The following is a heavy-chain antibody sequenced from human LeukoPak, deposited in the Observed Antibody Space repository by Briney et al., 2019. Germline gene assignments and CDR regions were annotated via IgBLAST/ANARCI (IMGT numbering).Heavy chain of an antibody. V-gene: IGHV6-1*01. CDR1: GDSVSSNSVA. CDR3: ARVVSREWFFDY. D-gene: IGHD3-3*01. CDR2: TYYRSKWYS. J-gene: IGHJ4*02. Sequence: SQTLSLTCAISGDSVSSNSVAWNWIRQSPSRGLEWLGRTYYRSKWYSDYAVAVKSRITINPDTSKYQYSLQLRSVTPEDTAVYYCARVVSREWFFDYWGQGTLVTVSS.